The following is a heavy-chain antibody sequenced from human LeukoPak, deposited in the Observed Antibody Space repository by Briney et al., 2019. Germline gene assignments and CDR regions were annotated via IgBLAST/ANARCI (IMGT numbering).Heavy chain of an antibody. CDR1: GGSISDYY. CDR2: IFGSGSS. D-gene: IGHD4-17*01. CDR3: AKDPNGDYVGAFDT. J-gene: IGHJ3*02. Sequence: SETLSLTCTVSGGSISDYYWSWIRQPPGKGLEWIGWIFGSGSSNYNPSLKSRLTISVDTSKNQFSLKLTSATAADAAVYYCAKDPNGDYVGAFDTWGQGTMVIVSS. V-gene: IGHV4-59*01.